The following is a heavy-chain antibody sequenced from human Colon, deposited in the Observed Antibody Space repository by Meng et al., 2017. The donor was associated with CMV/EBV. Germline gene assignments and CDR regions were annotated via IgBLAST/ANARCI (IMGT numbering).Heavy chain of an antibody. CDR3: ATDYGDYYFDR. CDR2: IYYSGYT. D-gene: IGHD4-17*01. V-gene: IGHV4-39*07. J-gene: IGHJ4*02. CDR1: GGSISSSPYY. Sequence: QLSLQGAGPGLVKPSETLSLTCTVSGGSISSSPYYWGWIRQTPGKGLEWIGNIYYSGYTHYNPSLKSRLTISVDTSKNQFSLKLTSVTAADTAVYYCATDYGDYYFDRWGQGTLVTVSS.